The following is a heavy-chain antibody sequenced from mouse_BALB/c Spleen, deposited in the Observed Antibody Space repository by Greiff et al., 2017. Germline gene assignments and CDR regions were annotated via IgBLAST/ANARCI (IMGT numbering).Heavy chain of an antibody. Sequence: EVQGVESGGGLVKPGGSLKLSCAASGFTFSDYYMYWVRQTPEKRLEWVATISDGGSYTYYPDSVKGRFTISRDNAKNNLYLQMSSLKSEDTAMYYCARALYGNYLLWYFDVWGAGTTVTVSS. CDR1: GFTFSDYY. CDR2: ISDGGSYT. CDR3: ARALYGNYLLWYFDV. D-gene: IGHD2-1*01. V-gene: IGHV5-4*02. J-gene: IGHJ1*01.